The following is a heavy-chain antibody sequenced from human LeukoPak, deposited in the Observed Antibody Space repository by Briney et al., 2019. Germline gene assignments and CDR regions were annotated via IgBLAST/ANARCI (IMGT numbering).Heavy chain of an antibody. V-gene: IGHV1-69*04. CDR3: ARGSGSYYTGVGDIDY. D-gene: IGHD3-10*01. Sequence: GASVKVSCKASGGTFSSYAISWVRQAPGQGLEWMGRIIPILGIANYAQKFQGRVTITADKSTSTPYMELSSLRSEDTAVYYCARGSGSYYTGVGDIDYWGQGTLVTVSS. CDR1: GGTFSSYA. CDR2: IIPILGIA. J-gene: IGHJ4*02.